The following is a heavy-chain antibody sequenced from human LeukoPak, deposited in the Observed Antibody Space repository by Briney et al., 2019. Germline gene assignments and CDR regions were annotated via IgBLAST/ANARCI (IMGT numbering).Heavy chain of an antibody. D-gene: IGHD1/OR15-1a*01. CDR1: GFTFSSYA. J-gene: IGHJ4*02. CDR2: ISGSGGST. V-gene: IGHV3-23*01. CDR3: ANSVNIWSVKGNKHYFDY. Sequence: GGSLRLSWSAYGFTFSSYAMSWVRQAPGKGLEWVSAISGSGGSTYYADSVKGRFTISRDNSKNTLDLQMNSLRAEDTAVYYCANSVNIWSVKGNKHYFDYWGQGTLVTVSS.